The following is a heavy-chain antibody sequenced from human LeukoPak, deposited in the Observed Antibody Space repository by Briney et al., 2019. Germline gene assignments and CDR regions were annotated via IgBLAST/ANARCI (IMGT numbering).Heavy chain of an antibody. CDR1: GGSFSDYY. V-gene: IGHV4-34*12. Sequence: SETLSLTCAVHGGSFSDYYWSWIRQPPGKGLEWIGEIFHRGNPNYNPSLKSRVSISVDTSENQFSLNLTSVAATDSAVYFCTGSSRSTRYYFDYWGQGILVTVSS. CDR3: TGSSRSTRYYFDY. D-gene: IGHD6-6*01. CDR2: IFHRGNP. J-gene: IGHJ4*02.